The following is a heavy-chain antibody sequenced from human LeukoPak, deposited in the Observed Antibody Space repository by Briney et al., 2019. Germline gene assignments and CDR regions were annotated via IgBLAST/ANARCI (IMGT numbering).Heavy chain of an antibody. V-gene: IGHV3-21*04. CDR1: GFTFSSYS. D-gene: IGHD3-22*01. Sequence: GGSLRLSCAASGFTFSSYSMNWVRQAPGKGLEWVSSISTSSSYIYYADSVKGRFTISRDNAKNSLYLQMNSLRAEDTALYYCAKGPVRRYYYDSSGYGWFDPWGQGTLVTVSS. J-gene: IGHJ5*02. CDR3: AKGPVRRYYYDSSGYGWFDP. CDR2: ISTSSSYI.